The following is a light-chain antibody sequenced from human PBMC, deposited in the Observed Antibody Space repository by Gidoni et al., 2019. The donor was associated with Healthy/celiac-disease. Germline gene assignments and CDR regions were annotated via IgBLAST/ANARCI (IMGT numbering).Light chain of an antibody. J-gene: IGKJ1*01. V-gene: IGKV3-15*01. CDR1: QSVSSN. CDR3: QQYNNWPPEWT. CDR2: GAS. Sequence: EIVMTQSPATLSVSPGERATLSCSASQSVSSNLAWYQQKPGPAPRLLIYGASTRATGIPARFSGSGSGTEFTLTISSLQSEDFAVYYCQQYNNWPPEWTFGQGTKVEIK.